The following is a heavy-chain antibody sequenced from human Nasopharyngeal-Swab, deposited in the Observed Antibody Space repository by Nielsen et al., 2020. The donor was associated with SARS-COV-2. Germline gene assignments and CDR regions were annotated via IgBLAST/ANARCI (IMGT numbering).Heavy chain of an antibody. V-gene: IGHV3-30*03. Sequence: GESLKICCAASGFTFSSYGMHWVSQAPGKGLEWVAVISYDGSNKYYADSVKGRFTISRDNSKNTLYLQMNSLRAEDTAVYYCAHTGDTAMDYGMDVWGQGTTVTVSS. CDR1: GFTFSSYG. CDR2: ISYDGSNK. CDR3: AHTGDTAMDYGMDV. J-gene: IGHJ6*02. D-gene: IGHD5-18*01.